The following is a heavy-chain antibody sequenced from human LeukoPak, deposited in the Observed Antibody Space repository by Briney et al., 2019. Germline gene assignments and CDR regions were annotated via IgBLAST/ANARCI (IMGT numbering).Heavy chain of an antibody. CDR3: ARGSFPATYYVWGSYRSPRAFDI. Sequence: SETLSLTCAVYGGSFSGYYWSWIRQPPGKGLEWIGEINHSGSTNYNPSLKSRVTISVDTSKNQFSLKLSSVTAADTAVYYCARGSFPATYYVWGSYRSPRAFDIWGQGTMVTVSS. J-gene: IGHJ3*02. D-gene: IGHD3-16*02. CDR2: INHSGST. CDR1: GGSFSGYY. V-gene: IGHV4-34*01.